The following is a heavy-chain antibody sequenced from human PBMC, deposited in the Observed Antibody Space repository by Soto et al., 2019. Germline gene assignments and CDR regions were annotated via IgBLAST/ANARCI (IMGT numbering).Heavy chain of an antibody. J-gene: IGHJ4*02. Sequence: GGSLRLSCADSGFTFRSYAMSWVRQAPGKGLEWVSYVTGSGGSTYYADSVKGRFTLSRDNSKNTLYLQMNSLRAEDTAVYYCARILIAAYYFDYWGQGTLVTVSS. CDR2: VTGSGGST. CDR3: ARILIAAYYFDY. V-gene: IGHV3-23*01. D-gene: IGHD2-15*01. CDR1: GFTFRSYA.